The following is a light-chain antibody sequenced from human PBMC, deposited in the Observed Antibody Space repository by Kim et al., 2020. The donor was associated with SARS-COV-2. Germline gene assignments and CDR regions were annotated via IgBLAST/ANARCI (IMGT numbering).Light chain of an antibody. CDR3: HQYGASPWT. CDR2: DAS. V-gene: IGKV3-20*01. J-gene: IGKJ1*01. CDR1: QSVSGSN. Sequence: EIVLTQSPGTLSLSPGERATLSCRASQSVSGSNLAWYQQKPGQAPRLLIKDASSRATGIPDSFSGSGSGTDFTLTISRLEPGDIAVYYCHQYGASPWTFGQGTKVDIK.